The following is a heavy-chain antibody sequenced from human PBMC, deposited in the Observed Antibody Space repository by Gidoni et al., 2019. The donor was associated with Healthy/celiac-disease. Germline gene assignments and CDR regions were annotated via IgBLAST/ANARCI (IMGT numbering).Heavy chain of an antibody. CDR3: ASLYYYDSSGYYVDWYFDL. D-gene: IGHD3-22*01. CDR2: IYYSGRT. Sequence: QVQLQESGPGLVKPSETLSLTCTVSGGSISSYYWSWIRQPPGQGLEWIGYIYYSGRTNYNPSLKSRFTISVDTSKNQFSLKLSSVTAADTAVYYCASLYYYDSSGYYVDWYFDLWGRGTLVTVSS. V-gene: IGHV4-59*01. CDR1: GGSISSYY. J-gene: IGHJ2*01.